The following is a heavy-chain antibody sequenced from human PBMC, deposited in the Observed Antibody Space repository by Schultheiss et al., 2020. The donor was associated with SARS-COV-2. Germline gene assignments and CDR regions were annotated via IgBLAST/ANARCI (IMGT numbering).Heavy chain of an antibody. CDR1: GFTVSSNY. V-gene: IGHV3-48*02. CDR2: ISSSSSTI. J-gene: IGHJ6*02. Sequence: GGSLRLSCAASGFTVSSNYMSWVRQAPGKGLEWVSYISSSSSTIYYADSVKGRFTISRDNAKNSLYLQMNSLRDEDTAVYYCASLEMATTRSYYYGMDVWGQGTTVTVSS. D-gene: IGHD5-24*01. CDR3: ASLEMATTRSYYYGMDV.